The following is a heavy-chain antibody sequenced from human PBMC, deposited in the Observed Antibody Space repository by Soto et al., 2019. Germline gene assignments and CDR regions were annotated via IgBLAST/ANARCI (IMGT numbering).Heavy chain of an antibody. J-gene: IGHJ6*02. Sequence: PGGSMRLSSAAFGCTFSSYWMYWVRQAKGKGLVWVSRTNSDGSDTSYADSVKGRFTISRDNSKNTLYLQMNSLRAEDTAVYYCAREGRAMAIYYYYYVMDVWGQGTTVTVSS. CDR2: TNSDGSDT. CDR3: AREGRAMAIYYYYYVMDV. CDR1: GCTFSSYW. D-gene: IGHD5-18*01. V-gene: IGHV3-74*01.